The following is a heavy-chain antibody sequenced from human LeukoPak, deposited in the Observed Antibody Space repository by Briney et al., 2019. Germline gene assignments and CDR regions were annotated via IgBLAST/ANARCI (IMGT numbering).Heavy chain of an antibody. CDR3: AELGITMIGGV. V-gene: IGHV3-48*04. D-gene: IGHD3-10*02. CDR2: ISSSSSSI. Sequence: GGPLRLSCAASGFIFSSYSMNWVRQAPGKGLEWVSYISSSSSSIYYADSVKGRFTISRDNAKNSLYLQMNSLRAEDTAVYYCAELGITMIGGVWGKGTTVTISS. CDR1: GFIFSSYS. J-gene: IGHJ6*04.